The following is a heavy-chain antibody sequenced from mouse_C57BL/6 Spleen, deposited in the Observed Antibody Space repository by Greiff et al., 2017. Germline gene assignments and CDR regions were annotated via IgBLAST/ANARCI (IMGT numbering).Heavy chain of an antibody. CDR3: ARQGGRGFDY. Sequence: EVKLVESGGGLVQPGGSLKLSCAASGFTFSDYYMYWVRQTPEKRLEWVAYISNGGGSTYYPDTVKGRFTISRDNAKNTLYLQMSRLKSEDTAMYYCARQGGRGFDYWGQGTTLTVSS. CDR2: ISNGGGST. V-gene: IGHV5-12*01. J-gene: IGHJ2*01. CDR1: GFTFSDYY. D-gene: IGHD3-3*01.